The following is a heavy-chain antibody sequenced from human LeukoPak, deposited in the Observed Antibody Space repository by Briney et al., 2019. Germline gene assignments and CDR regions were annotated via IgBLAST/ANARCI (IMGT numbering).Heavy chain of an antibody. V-gene: IGHV3-73*01. J-gene: IGHJ3*02. CDR2: IRSKANSYAT. D-gene: IGHD3-9*01. Sequence: PGGSLKLSCAASGFTFSGSAMHWVRQASGKGLEWVGRIRSKANSYATAYAASVKGRFTISRDDSKNTAYLQMNSLKTEDTAVYYCTRPLTYYDILTSYYPGHDAFDIWGQGTMVTVSS. CDR1: GFTFSGSA. CDR3: TRPLTYYDILTSYYPGHDAFDI.